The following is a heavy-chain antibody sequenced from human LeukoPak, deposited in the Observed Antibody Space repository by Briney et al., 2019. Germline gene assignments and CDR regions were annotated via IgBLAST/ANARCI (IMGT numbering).Heavy chain of an antibody. V-gene: IGHV3-74*01. CDR2: MSGDGRST. J-gene: IGHJ5*02. CDR1: GFTFSSYW. D-gene: IGHD3-10*01. CDR3: ASGYYGSGSYLTP. Sequence: PGGSLRVSCAASGFTFSSYWMHWVRHALGKGLVWVSRMSGDGRSTSYADSVKGRFTISRDNAKNTLYLQMDSLRGEDTAVYYCASGYYGSGSYLTPWGQGTLVTVSS.